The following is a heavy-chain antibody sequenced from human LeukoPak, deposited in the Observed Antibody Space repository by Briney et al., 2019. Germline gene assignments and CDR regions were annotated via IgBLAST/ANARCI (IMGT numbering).Heavy chain of an antibody. CDR2: IHPVDSDT. CDR1: GYRFTRYW. D-gene: IGHD3-22*01. CDR3: ARLGDGEYYDSKAFDL. Sequence: AESLLTCCKVSGYRFTRYWIGWVRQTPGRGLEWMGIIHPVDSDTTYWPSFEGHVTMSADRSTSTAFLQWGSLEPSDTAIYYCARLGDGEYYDSKAFDLWGRGTLVIVSS. J-gene: IGHJ2*01. V-gene: IGHV5-51*01.